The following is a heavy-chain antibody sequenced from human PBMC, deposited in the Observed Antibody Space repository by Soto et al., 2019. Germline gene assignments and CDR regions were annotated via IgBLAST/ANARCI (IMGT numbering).Heavy chain of an antibody. CDR3: AKLAGYCSGNSCHGDYAMDV. D-gene: IGHD2-15*01. CDR2: FYYSENT. V-gene: IGHV4-39*01. Sequence: SETLSLTCTVSGDSISTNSYSWGWIRQPPGQGLEWIGLFYYSENTYYNPSLKSRVTISVDTSKNQFSLKLSSVTAADTAVYYCAKLAGYCSGNSCHGDYAMDVWGQGTTVTLSS. J-gene: IGHJ6*02. CDR1: GDSISTNSYS.